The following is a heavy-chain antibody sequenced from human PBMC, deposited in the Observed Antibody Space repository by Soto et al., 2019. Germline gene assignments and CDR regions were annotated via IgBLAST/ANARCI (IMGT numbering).Heavy chain of an antibody. CDR1: GLTFTRYS. CDR2: ISSTTNYI. V-gene: IGHV3-21*06. J-gene: IGHJ4*02. CDR3: ARESEDLTSNFDY. Sequence: GGSLRLSCAASGLTFTRYSMNWVRQAPGKGREWVSSISSTTNYIYYGDSMKGRFTISRDNAKNSLYLEMNSLRAEDTAVYYCARESEDLTSNFDYWGQGTLVTVSS.